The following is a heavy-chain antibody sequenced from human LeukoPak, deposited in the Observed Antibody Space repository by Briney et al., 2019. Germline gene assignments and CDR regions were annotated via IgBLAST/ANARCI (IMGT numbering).Heavy chain of an antibody. D-gene: IGHD6-19*01. CDR1: GGSISPYY. CDR2: IYFTGST. J-gene: IGHJ4*02. CDR3: ARHLPVAGDPYFDY. V-gene: IGHV4-59*08. Sequence: PSETLSLTCTVSGGSISPYYWSWIRQPPGKALEWIGYIYFTGSTSYNPSLKSRLTISLHTSNNQFSLKLSSVTAADTAVYYCARHLPVAGDPYFDYWGQEALVTVSS.